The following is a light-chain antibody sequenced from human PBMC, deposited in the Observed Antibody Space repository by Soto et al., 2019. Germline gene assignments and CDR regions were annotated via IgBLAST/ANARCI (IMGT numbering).Light chain of an antibody. J-gene: IGKJ1*01. V-gene: IGKV2-30*02. CDR2: KAS. CDR1: QSLVHSDGNTY. Sequence: IVLTQSPLSLPVTLGQPASISCRSSQSLVHSDGNTYLNWFQQRPGQSPRRLIYKASNRDSGVPDRFSGSGSGTDFTLSISRVEADHVGVYYCMQGITFTFGQGTRVEIK. CDR3: MQGITFT.